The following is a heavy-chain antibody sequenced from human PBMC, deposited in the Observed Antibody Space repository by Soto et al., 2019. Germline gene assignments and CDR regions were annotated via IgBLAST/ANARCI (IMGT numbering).Heavy chain of an antibody. CDR3: AKEVEMATISDY. CDR2: ISGSGGST. D-gene: IGHD5-12*01. V-gene: IGHV3-23*01. J-gene: IGHJ4*02. CDR1: GFTFSSYA. Sequence: VSLRLSCAASGFTFSSYAMSWVRQAPGKGLEWVSAISGSGGSTYYADSVKGRFTISRDNSKNTLCLQMNSLRAEDTAVYYCAKEVEMATISDYWGQGTLVTVSS.